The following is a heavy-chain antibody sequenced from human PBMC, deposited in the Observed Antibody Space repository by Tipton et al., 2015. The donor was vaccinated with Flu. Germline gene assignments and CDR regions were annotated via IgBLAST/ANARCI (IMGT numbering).Heavy chain of an antibody. CDR1: GFTLSSYS. V-gene: IGHV3-21*01. Sequence: SLRLSCAASGFTLSSYSMNWVRQAPGKGLEWVSSISSDSSYIYYADSVKGRFTISRNNAKNSLYLQMNSLRAEDTAVYYCARAGYYYDSSAYYPYYYYGMDVWGQGTTVTVSS. J-gene: IGHJ6*02. CDR2: ISSDSSYI. CDR3: ARAGYYYDSSAYYPYYYYGMDV. D-gene: IGHD3-22*01.